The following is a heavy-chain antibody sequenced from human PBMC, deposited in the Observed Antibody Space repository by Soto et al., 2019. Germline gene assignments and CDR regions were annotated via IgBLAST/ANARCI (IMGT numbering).Heavy chain of an antibody. CDR3: AATIPRRNMGLHDY. CDR2: IVVGSGDT. D-gene: IGHD1-1*01. CDR1: GFTFTSSA. J-gene: IGHJ4*02. Sequence: SVKVSCKASGFTFTSSAVQWVRQARGQRLEWIGWIVVGSGDTNYAQKFQERVTITRDMSTSTAYMELSSLRSEDTAVYYCAATIPRRNMGLHDYWGQGTRVTVSS. V-gene: IGHV1-58*01.